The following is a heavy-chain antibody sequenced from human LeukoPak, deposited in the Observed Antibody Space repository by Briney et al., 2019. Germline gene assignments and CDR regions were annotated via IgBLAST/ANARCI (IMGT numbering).Heavy chain of an antibody. Sequence: SGGSLRLSRAASGFTFSSYAMSWVRQAPGKGLEWVSSISGSAGSTHYADSVKGRFTISRDNSKNTLLLQINSLRAEDTAVYYCAKDSGSYRVFDYWGQGTLVTVSS. V-gene: IGHV3-23*01. J-gene: IGHJ4*02. CDR2: ISGSAGST. CDR1: GFTFSSYA. CDR3: AKDSGSYRVFDY. D-gene: IGHD1-26*01.